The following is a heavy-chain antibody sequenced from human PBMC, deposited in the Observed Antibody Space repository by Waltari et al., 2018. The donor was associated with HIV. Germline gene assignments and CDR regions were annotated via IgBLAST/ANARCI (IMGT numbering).Heavy chain of an antibody. J-gene: IGHJ6*02. V-gene: IGHV3-48*01. CDR2: ISATGTTI. D-gene: IGHD2-15*01. CDR3: ARCETVVTPFINKYLGLDV. CDR1: GFTFSDYS. Sequence: EVQLVESGGKLVQPGGSLRLSCLASGFTFSDYSMNWVRQGPGKGLEWVEYISATGTTIFDANSVKGRFTVSRDNVENSLYLDMSSLRAEDTGDYYCARCETVVTPFINKYLGLDVWGPGTTVTVSS.